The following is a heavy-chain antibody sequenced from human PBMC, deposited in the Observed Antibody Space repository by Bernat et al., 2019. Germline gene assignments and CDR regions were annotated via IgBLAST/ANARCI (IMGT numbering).Heavy chain of an antibody. Sequence: EVQLVESGGGLVQPGGSLRLSCAASGITFSSYWMSWVRQAPGKGVEWVANINQEGSEKYYVDSVKGRFTFSRDNAKNSLFLQMNSLRAEDTAVYYCARLHDDSNWLDPWGQGTLVTVSS. V-gene: IGHV3-7*03. CDR3: ARLHDDSNWLDP. J-gene: IGHJ5*02. CDR1: GITFSSYW. D-gene: IGHD3-3*01. CDR2: INQEGSEK.